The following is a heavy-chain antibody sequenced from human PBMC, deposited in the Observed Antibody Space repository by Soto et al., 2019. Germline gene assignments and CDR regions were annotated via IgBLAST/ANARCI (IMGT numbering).Heavy chain of an antibody. CDR3: AGTTEEYGSGSFGFDY. D-gene: IGHD3-10*01. CDR1: GGSISSYY. Sequence: SETLSLTCTVSGGSISSYYWSWIRQPPGKGLEWIGYIYYSGSTNYNPSLKSRVAISVDTSKNQFSLKLSSVTAADTAVYYCAGTTEEYGSGSFGFDYWGQGTLVTVSS. V-gene: IGHV4-59*01. J-gene: IGHJ4*02. CDR2: IYYSGST.